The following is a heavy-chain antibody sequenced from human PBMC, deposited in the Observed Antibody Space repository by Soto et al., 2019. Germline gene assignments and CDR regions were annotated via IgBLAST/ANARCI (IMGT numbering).Heavy chain of an antibody. Sequence: SETLSLTCAVSGVSISSGNWWTWVRQSPQRGLEYIGEIFHDGTANYYPSFERRVAISVDTSKNQFSLKLTSVTAADTAIYFCARLVYDTRPNYMYFDFWGQRTLVTVSS. CDR3: ARLVYDTRPNYMYFDF. J-gene: IGHJ4*02. CDR2: IFHDGTA. V-gene: IGHV4-4*02. CDR1: GVSISSGNW. D-gene: IGHD6-6*01.